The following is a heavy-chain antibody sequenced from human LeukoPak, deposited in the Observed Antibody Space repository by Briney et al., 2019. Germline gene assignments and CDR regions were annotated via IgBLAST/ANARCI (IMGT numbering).Heavy chain of an antibody. V-gene: IGHV4-4*07. Sequence: SSETLSLTCTVSGDSISSHYWSWIRQPAGKELEWIGRIYTSGAASYNPSLKSRVTMSVDTSKNQFSLKLSSVTAADTAVYYCARGGATGDYYYYYYYMDVWGKGTTVTISS. CDR1: GDSISSHY. J-gene: IGHJ6*03. D-gene: IGHD7-27*01. CDR2: IYTSGAA. CDR3: ARGGATGDYYYYYYYMDV.